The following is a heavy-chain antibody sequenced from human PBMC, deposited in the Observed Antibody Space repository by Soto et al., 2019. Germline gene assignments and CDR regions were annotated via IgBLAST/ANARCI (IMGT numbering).Heavy chain of an antibody. J-gene: IGHJ6*02. CDR3: ARHDCISSSCYYYYYYVMDV. V-gene: IGHV1-69*13. Sequence: SVKVSCKASGGTFSTSSINWLRQAPGQRPEWMGNILPIFGTADYAQQFQGRVTIAADESTSTAYMELSSLRSEDTAVYYCARHDCISSSCYYYYYYVMDVWGQGTTVTVSS. CDR1: GGTFSTSS. CDR2: ILPIFGTA. D-gene: IGHD2-2*01.